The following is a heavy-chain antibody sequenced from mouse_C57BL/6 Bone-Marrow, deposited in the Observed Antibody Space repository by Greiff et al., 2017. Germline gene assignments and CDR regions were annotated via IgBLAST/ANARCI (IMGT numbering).Heavy chain of an antibody. Sequence: QVPLQQPGAELVKPGASVKMSCKASGYTFTSYWITWVKQRPGQGLEWIGDIYPGSGSTNYNEKFKSKATLTVDTSSSTAYMQLSSLTSEDSAVYYCARWWLLSYYFDYWGQGTTLTVSS. V-gene: IGHV1-55*01. J-gene: IGHJ2*01. CDR2: IYPGSGST. CDR3: ARWWLLSYYFDY. CDR1: GYTFTSYW. D-gene: IGHD2-3*01.